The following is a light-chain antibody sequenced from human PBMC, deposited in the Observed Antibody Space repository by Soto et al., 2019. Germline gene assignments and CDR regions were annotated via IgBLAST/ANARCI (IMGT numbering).Light chain of an antibody. CDR1: QSVLYSSNNKNY. CDR2: WAS. V-gene: IGKV4-1*01. Sequence: DIVMTQSPDSLAVSLGERATINCKSSQSVLYSSNNKNYLAWYQQKPGQPPKLLIYWASTRESGVPDRFSGSGSGTDFTLTISSLQAKDVAVYYCQQYYSTRPITFGQGTRLEIK. CDR3: QQYYSTRPIT. J-gene: IGKJ5*01.